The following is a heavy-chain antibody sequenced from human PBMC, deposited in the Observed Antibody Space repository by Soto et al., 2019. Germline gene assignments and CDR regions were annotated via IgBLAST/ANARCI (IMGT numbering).Heavy chain of an antibody. CDR1: GFSFSGHW. V-gene: IGHV3-7*03. J-gene: IGHJ4*02. CDR3: SSCTYNNGWYLDS. CDR2: IKQDGSEK. D-gene: IGHD6-19*01. Sequence: EVQLVDSGGGLVQPGGSLRLSCAASGFSFSGHWMGWVRQAPGKGLEWVANIKQDGSEKYYADYVKGRITICRDNAKNPLYLQMDSMRADDTAVYYCSSCTYNNGWYLDSWGQGTLFTVSS.